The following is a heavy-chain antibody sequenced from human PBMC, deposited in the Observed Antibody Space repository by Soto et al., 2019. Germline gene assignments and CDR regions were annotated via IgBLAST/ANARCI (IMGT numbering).Heavy chain of an antibody. CDR1: GFTFSDYY. CDR2: IDSSGSTI. J-gene: IGHJ4*02. Sequence: QVQLVESGGGLVKPGGSLRLSCVGSGFTFSDYYMSWIRQAPGEGLEWLSYIDSSGSTIYYADSLKGRFTISRDNAKNSLYLQMNSLRADDTAVYFCARDAVPREYSYGVNLAYWGQGALVTVSS. V-gene: IGHV3-11*01. D-gene: IGHD5-18*01. CDR3: ARDAVPREYSYGVNLAY.